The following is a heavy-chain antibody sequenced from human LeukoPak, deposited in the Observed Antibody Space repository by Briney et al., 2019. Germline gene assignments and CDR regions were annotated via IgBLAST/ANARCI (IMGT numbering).Heavy chain of an antibody. CDR2: IYYSGST. J-gene: IGHJ4*02. CDR1: GGSISSGGYY. Sequence: TLSLTCTVSGGSISSGGYYWSWIRQHPGKGLEWIGYIYYSGSTYYNPSLKSRVTISVDTSKNQFSLKLSSVTAADTAVYYCARVNTLNPLYYFDYWGQGTLVTVSS. V-gene: IGHV4-31*03. CDR3: ARVNTLNPLYYFDY.